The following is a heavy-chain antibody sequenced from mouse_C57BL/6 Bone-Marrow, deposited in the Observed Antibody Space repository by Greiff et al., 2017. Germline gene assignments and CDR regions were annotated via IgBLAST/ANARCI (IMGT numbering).Heavy chain of an antibody. V-gene: IGHV1-47*01. J-gene: IGHJ2*01. Sequence: QVQLKESGAELVKPGASVKMSCKASGYTFTTYPIEWMKQNHGKSLEWIGNFHPYNDDTKYNEKFKGKATLTVEKSSNTVYLELSRLTSDDSAVYYCAISSTFFYYFDYWGKGTTLTVSS. CDR1: GYTFTTYP. D-gene: IGHD5-1*01. CDR3: AISSTFFYYFDY. CDR2: FHPYNDDT.